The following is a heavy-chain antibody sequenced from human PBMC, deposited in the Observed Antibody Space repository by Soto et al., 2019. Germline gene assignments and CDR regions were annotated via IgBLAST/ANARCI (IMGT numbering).Heavy chain of an antibody. CDR2: ISGSGDRT. CDR1: GFAFNTYA. D-gene: IGHD3-10*01. J-gene: IGHJ4*02. V-gene: IGHV3-23*01. Sequence: GGSQRLSCAASGFAFNTYARDWVRQAPGKGLEWVSSISGSGDRTYYADSVKGRFTISRDNSENTLYLEMNSLRAEDTAVYYCANSDRGGSGNSNFWGQGTLVTVSS. CDR3: ANSDRGGSGNSNF.